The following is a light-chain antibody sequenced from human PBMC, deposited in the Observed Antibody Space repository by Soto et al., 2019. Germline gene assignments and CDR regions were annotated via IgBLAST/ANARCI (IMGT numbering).Light chain of an antibody. CDR3: QQYGNSQYT. J-gene: IGKJ2*01. CDR2: GAS. CDR1: QSVDSNY. Sequence: EIGLTQFPGTLSLSPGERATLSCRASQSVDSNYLAWYQQKAGQAPRLLIFGASSQATGSPDRFSGSGSGTDFTLTISRLEPADFAVYYCQQYGNSQYTFGQGTQLEIK. V-gene: IGKV3-20*01.